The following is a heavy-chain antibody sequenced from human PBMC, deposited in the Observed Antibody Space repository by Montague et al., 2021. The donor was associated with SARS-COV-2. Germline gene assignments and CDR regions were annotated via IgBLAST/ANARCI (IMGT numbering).Heavy chain of an antibody. CDR1: GVSITTTSYY. CDR2: IYYSSTP. V-gene: IGHV4-39*01. Sequence: SETLSLTCVVSGVSITTTSYYWSWIRQPPGKDLEWIGSIYYSSTPHYHPSLKSRVSMSIDTSKNQFSLTLTSVSAADTAVYYCASLPYDSSGYFHHGEVWGQGTLVIVSS. J-gene: IGHJ4*02. CDR3: ASLPYDSSGYFHHGEV. D-gene: IGHD3-22*01.